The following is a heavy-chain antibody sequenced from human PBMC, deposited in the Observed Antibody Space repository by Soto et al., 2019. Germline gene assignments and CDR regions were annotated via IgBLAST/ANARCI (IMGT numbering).Heavy chain of an antibody. D-gene: IGHD6-6*01. CDR2: FDPEDGET. CDR3: ATCSSSSGPFDY. V-gene: IGHV1-24*01. J-gene: IGHJ4*02. CDR1: GYTLTELS. Sequence: EASVKVSCKVSGYTLTELSMHWVRQAPGKGLEWMGGFDPEDGETIYAQKFQGRVTMTEDTSTDTAYMELSSPRPEDTAVYYCATCSSSSGPFDYWGQGTLVTVSS.